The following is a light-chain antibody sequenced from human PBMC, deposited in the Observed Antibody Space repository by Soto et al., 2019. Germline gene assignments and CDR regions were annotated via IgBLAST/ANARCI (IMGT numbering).Light chain of an antibody. CDR1: QGVSRK. V-gene: IGKV3-15*01. CDR2: GAS. CDR3: QQYHTWPIT. J-gene: IGKJ4*01. Sequence: DIVMTQSPRTLSVAPGERGTFSCMASQGVSRKLAWYQHKPGQAPRLLISGASTGATGIPARFSGSGSGTEFTLTISSLQSEDCAIYYCQQYHTWPITFGGGTKVDIK.